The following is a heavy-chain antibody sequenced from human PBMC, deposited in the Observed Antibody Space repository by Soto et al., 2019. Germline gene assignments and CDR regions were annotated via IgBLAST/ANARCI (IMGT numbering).Heavy chain of an antibody. D-gene: IGHD3-10*01. CDR3: ARTSGITPTRVFDY. Sequence: PSETLSLTCAVYGGSFSGYYWSWIRQPPGKGLEWIGEINHSGSTNYNPSIKSRVTISVDTSKNQFSLKLTSMTAADTAVYYCARTSGITPTRVFDYWGQGTLVTVSS. J-gene: IGHJ4*02. CDR1: GGSFSGYY. V-gene: IGHV4-34*01. CDR2: INHSGST.